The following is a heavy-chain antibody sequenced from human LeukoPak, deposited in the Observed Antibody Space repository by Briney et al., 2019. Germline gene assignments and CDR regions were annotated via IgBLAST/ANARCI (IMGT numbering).Heavy chain of an antibody. CDR1: GFTFSSYA. D-gene: IGHD4-11*01. J-gene: IGHJ6*02. Sequence: GRSLRLSCAASGFTFSSYAMHWVRQAPGKGLEWVAVISYDGSNKYYADSVKGRFTISRDNSKNTLYLQVNSLRAEDTAVYYCYSNSTTNGMDVWGQGTTVTVSS. CDR3: YSNSTTNGMDV. V-gene: IGHV3-30-3*01. CDR2: ISYDGSNK.